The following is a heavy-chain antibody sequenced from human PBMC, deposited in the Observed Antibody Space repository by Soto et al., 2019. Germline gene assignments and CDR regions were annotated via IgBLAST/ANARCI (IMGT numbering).Heavy chain of an antibody. CDR2: IYYLGST. J-gene: IGHJ4*02. Sequence: SETLSLTCSVSGGSMSEYFWSWIRQSPGKGLEWIGYIYYLGSTDYNPSLKSRVTISVDTSKRQFSLRLTSVTAADTAVYYCARDGYDGSGSPYPAYWGPGTQVTVST. CDR1: GGSMSEYF. V-gene: IGHV4-59*01. CDR3: ARDGYDGSGSPYPAY. D-gene: IGHD3-10*01.